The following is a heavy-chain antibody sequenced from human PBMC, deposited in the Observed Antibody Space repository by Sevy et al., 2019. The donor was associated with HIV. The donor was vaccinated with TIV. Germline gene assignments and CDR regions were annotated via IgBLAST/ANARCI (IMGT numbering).Heavy chain of an antibody. Sequence: GGSLRLSCAASGFTFSSYGMHWVRQAPGKGLEWVAVTLYDGSNEYYADSVKGRFTISRDNSKNTLYLQMNSLRAEDTAVYYCASAQFSGVSADMAMDVWGKGTTVTVSS. V-gene: IGHV3-30*03. J-gene: IGHJ6*03. CDR1: GFTFSSYG. CDR2: TLYDGSNE. CDR3: ASAQFSGVSADMAMDV. D-gene: IGHD2-2*01.